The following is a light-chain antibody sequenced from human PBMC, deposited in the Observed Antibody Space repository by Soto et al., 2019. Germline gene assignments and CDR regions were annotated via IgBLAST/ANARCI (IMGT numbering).Light chain of an antibody. J-gene: IGLJ2*01. CDR2: EVS. CDR1: SGDVGGYNY. CDR3: SSYAGSNNSV. V-gene: IGLV2-8*01. Sequence: QSALTQPPSASGSPGQSVTISCTGTSGDVGGYNYVSWYQQHPGKAPKLMIYEVSKRPSGVPDRFSGSKSGNTASLTVSGLQAEDEADYYCSSYAGSNNSVFGGGTKLTVL.